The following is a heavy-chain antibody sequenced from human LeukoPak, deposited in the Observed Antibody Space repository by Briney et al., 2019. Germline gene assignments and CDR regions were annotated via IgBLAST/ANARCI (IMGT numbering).Heavy chain of an antibody. CDR2: INHSGST. CDR1: GGSLSGYY. D-gene: IGHD1-26*01. CDR3: ARGRSGSYFNFDY. Sequence: SETLSLTCAVYGGSLSGYYWSWIRQPPGKGLEWIGEINHSGSTNYNPSLKSRVTISIDTSKNQFSLKLSSVTAADTAVYYCARGRSGSYFNFDYWGQGTLVTVSS. V-gene: IGHV4-34*01. J-gene: IGHJ4*02.